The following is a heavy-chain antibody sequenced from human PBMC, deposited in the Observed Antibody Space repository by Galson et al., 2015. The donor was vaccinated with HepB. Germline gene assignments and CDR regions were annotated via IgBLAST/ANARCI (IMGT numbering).Heavy chain of an antibody. CDR3: ARVVDTATYFDY. Sequence: SVKVSCKASGGTFSSYAISWVRQAPGQGLEWMGGIIPIFGTANYAQKFQGRVTITADESTSTAYMELSSLRSEDTAVYYCARVVDTATYFDYWGQGTLVTVSP. V-gene: IGHV1-69*13. CDR1: GGTFSSYA. D-gene: IGHD5-18*01. J-gene: IGHJ4*02. CDR2: IIPIFGTA.